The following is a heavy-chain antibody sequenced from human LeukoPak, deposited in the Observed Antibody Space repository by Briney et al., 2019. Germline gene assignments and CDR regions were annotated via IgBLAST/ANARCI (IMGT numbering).Heavy chain of an antibody. J-gene: IGHJ4*02. D-gene: IGHD4-17*01. CDR1: GGSFSGYY. V-gene: IGHV4-34*01. Sequence: PSETLSLTCAVYGGSFSGYYWSWIRQPPGKGLEWIGEINRSGSTNYNPSLKSRVTISVDTSKNQFPLKLISVTAADTALYYCARESTEYGDAIDYWGQGTLVTVSS. CDR2: INRSGST. CDR3: ARESTEYGDAIDY.